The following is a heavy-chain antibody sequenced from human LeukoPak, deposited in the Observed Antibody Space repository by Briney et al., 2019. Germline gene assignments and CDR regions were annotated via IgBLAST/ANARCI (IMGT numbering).Heavy chain of an antibody. D-gene: IGHD3-10*01. CDR2: ISAYNGNT. CDR3: ASTSDTRWFGITFDY. CDR1: GYTFISYS. J-gene: IGHJ4*02. V-gene: IGHV1-18*01. Sequence: GASVKVSCKASGYTFISYSMNWVRQAPGQGLEWMGWISAYNGNTNYAQKLQGRVTMTTDTSTSTAYMELRSLRSDDTAVYYCASTSDTRWFGITFDYWGQGTLVTVSS.